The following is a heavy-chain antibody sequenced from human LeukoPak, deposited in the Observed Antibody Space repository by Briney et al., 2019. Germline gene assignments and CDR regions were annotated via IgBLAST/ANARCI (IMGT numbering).Heavy chain of an antibody. D-gene: IGHD4-23*01. V-gene: IGHV3-13*01. CDR1: GFTFNNYD. J-gene: IGHJ6*02. Sequence: PGGSLRLSCAASGFTFNNYDMHWVRQATGKGLEWVSAIGTAGDTYYPGPVKGRFTISRENAKNSFYLQMNSVSAEDTAVYYCARELRYGGNPGTGDYGMDVWGQGTTVTVSS. CDR3: ARELRYGGNPGTGDYGMDV. CDR2: IGTAGDT.